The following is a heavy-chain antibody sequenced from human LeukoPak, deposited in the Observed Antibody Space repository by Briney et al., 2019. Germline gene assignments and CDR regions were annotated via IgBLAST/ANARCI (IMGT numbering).Heavy chain of an antibody. V-gene: IGHV1-3*01. J-gene: IGHJ6*02. D-gene: IGHD2-15*01. CDR3: ARERWHCRVNCYSVYYYALDV. CDR2: INPGNGDT. Sequence: WIRQSPSRGLEWLGWINPGNGDTKYSQNFQGRVTVTSDTSAATAYVELNSLTSEDTAVYYCARERWHCRVNCYSVYYYALDVWGQGTTVTVSS.